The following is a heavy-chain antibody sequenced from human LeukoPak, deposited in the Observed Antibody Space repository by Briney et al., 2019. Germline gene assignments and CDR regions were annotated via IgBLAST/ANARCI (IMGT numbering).Heavy chain of an antibody. CDR1: GFTFSDYY. CDR2: ISSSGSTI. D-gene: IGHD5-18*01. Sequence: GGSLRLSCAASGFTFSDYYMSWIRQAPGKGREGVSYISSSGSTIYYADSVKGRFTISRDNAKNSLYLQMNSLRAEDTAVYYCARSFAKSWIQLWFEYWGXGTLVTVSS. CDR3: ARSFAKSWIQLWFEY. J-gene: IGHJ4*01. V-gene: IGHV3-11*01.